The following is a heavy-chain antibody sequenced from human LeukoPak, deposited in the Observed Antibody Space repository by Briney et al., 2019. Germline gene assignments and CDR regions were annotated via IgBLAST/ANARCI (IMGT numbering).Heavy chain of an antibody. Sequence: SETLSLTCAVYGGSFSGYYWSWIRQPPGKGRECIVKISHSGSTNYNASLESRVTISLDSFKNQFSLKLTSVTAADTAVYYCARVDGYSYVSGNFYNYWFDPWGQGTLVTVSS. CDR1: GGSFSGYY. CDR2: ISHSGST. V-gene: IGHV4-34*01. CDR3: ARVDGYSYVSGNFYNYWFDP. D-gene: IGHD3-10*01. J-gene: IGHJ5*02.